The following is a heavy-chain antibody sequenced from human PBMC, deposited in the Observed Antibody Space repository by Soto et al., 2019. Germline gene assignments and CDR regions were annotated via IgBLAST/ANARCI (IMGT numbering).Heavy chain of an antibody. CDR3: VRTSLVVAAATREAY. CDR2: INSDGSST. Sequence: PGGSLRLSYAASGFTFSSYWMHWVRQAPGKGLVWVSRINSDGSSTSYADSVKGRVTISRDNAKNTLYLQMNSLRAEDTAVYYCVRTSLVVAAATREAYWGQGTLVTVSS. J-gene: IGHJ4*02. V-gene: IGHV3-74*01. CDR1: GFTFSSYW. D-gene: IGHD2-15*01.